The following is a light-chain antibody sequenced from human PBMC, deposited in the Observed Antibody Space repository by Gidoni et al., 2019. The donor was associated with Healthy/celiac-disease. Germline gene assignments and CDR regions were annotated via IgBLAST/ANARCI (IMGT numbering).Light chain of an antibody. V-gene: IGLV1-47*01. CDR1: SSNIGSNY. CDR3: AAWDDSLSGVV. Sequence: QSVLTQPPSASGTPGQRVTISCSGSSSNIGSNYVYWYQQLPGTAPKLLSYRNNQRPSGCPDRFSGSKSGTSASLAISGLRSEDEADYYCAAWDDSLSGVVFGGGTKLTVL. CDR2: RNN. J-gene: IGLJ2*01.